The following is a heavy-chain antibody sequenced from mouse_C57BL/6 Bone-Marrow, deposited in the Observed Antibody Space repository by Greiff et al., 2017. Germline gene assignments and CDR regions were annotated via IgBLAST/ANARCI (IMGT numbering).Heavy chain of an antibody. CDR3: ASRGLPLTRGFDY. V-gene: IGHV1-59*01. CDR1: GYTFTSYW. D-gene: IGHD3-1*01. Sequence: QVQLQQPGAELVRPGTSVKLSCKASGYTFTSYWMHWVKQRPGQGLEWIGVIDPSDSYTNYNQKFKGKATLTVDTSSSTAYMQLSSLTSEDSAVYYCASRGLPLTRGFDYWGQGTTLTVSS. CDR2: IDPSDSYT. J-gene: IGHJ2*01.